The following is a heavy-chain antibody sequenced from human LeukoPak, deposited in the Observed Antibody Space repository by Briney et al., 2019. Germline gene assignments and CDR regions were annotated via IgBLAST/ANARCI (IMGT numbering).Heavy chain of an antibody. J-gene: IGHJ4*02. CDR1: GFTFSSFW. CDR3: AAGGAY. V-gene: IGHV3-7*03. D-gene: IGHD2-8*02. Sequence: GGSLRLSCAAPGFTFSSFWMKWVRQAPGKGLEWVANIKQDGSEKYYVDSVRGRFTISRDNAKNSLYLQMNSLRTEDTAVYYCAAGGAYWGQGTLVTVSS. CDR2: IKQDGSEK.